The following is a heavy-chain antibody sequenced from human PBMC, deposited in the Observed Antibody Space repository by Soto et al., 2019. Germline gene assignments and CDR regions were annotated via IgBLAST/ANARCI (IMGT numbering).Heavy chain of an antibody. CDR2: IYYSGST. J-gene: IGHJ5*02. CDR1: GGSISSGDYY. CDR3: ARAGLEWSYNWFDP. D-gene: IGHD3-3*01. Sequence: QVQLQESGPGLVKPSQTLSLTCTVSGGSISSGDYYWSWIRQPPGKGLEWIGYIYYSGSTYYNPSLXRXVAXSVDTSKNQFSLKLSSVTAADTAVYYCARAGLEWSYNWFDPWGQGTLVTVSS. V-gene: IGHV4-30-4*01.